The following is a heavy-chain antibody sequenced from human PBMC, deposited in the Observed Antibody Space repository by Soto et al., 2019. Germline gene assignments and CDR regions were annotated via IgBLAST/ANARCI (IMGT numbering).Heavy chain of an antibody. CDR3: AKTNPHFDR. CDR2: ISYDGSSI. V-gene: IGHV3-30*18. Sequence: QPGGSLRLSCAASGFTFGTEGMHWVRQAPGKGLEWVAMISYDGSSIFHADSVKGRFTVSRDNSKSILYLQMNSLRPEDTAVYYCAKTNPHFDRWGQGTLVTVSS. CDR1: GFTFGTEG. J-gene: IGHJ4*02.